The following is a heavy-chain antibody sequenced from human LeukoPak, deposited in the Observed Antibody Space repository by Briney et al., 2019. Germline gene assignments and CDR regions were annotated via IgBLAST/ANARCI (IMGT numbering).Heavy chain of an antibody. J-gene: IGHJ6*03. D-gene: IGHD2-2*01. V-gene: IGHV3-23*01. CDR1: GFTFSSYG. CDR2: ISGSGGST. Sequence: PGGSLRLSCAASGFTFSSYGMSWVRQAPGKGLEWVSAISGSGGSTYYADSVKGRFTISRDNSKNTLYLQMNSLRAEDTAVYYCAKGKGYCSSTSCYLHYYYYMDVWGKGTTVTVSS. CDR3: AKGKGYCSSTSCYLHYYYYMDV.